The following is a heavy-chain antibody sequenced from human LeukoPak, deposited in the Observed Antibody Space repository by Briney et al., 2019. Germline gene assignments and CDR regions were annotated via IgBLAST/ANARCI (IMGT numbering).Heavy chain of an antibody. V-gene: IGHV4-61*02. Sequence: SETLSLTCTVSGGSISSGSYYWSRIRQPAGKGLEWIGRIYTSGSTNYNPSLKSRVTISVDTSKNQFSLKLSSVTAADTAVYYCARIRVVGAGDYWGQGTLVTVSS. CDR3: ARIRVVGAGDY. CDR1: GGSISSGSYY. J-gene: IGHJ4*02. CDR2: IYTSGST. D-gene: IGHD1-26*01.